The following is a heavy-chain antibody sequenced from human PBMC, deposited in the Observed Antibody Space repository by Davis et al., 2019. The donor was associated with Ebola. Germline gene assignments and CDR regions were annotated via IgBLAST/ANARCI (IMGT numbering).Heavy chain of an antibody. J-gene: IGHJ6*04. D-gene: IGHD5-12*01. Sequence: MPGGSLRLSCAASGFTFSSYSMNWIRQPPGKGLEWIGEINHSGSTNYNPSLKSRVTISVDKSKNQFSLKLSSVTAADTAVYYCARWAVDIVATTLYYYYGMDVWGKGTTVTVSS. CDR3: ARWAVDIVATTLYYYYGMDV. V-gene: IGHV4-34*01. CDR2: INHSGST. CDR1: GFTFSSYS.